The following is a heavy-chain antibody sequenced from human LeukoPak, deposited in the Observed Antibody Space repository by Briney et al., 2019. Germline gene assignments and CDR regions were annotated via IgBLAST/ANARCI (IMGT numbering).Heavy chain of an antibody. CDR1: GFTFDDYA. CDR2: ISWDGGST. J-gene: IGHJ4*02. V-gene: IGHV3-43D*03. Sequence: PGGSLRLSCAASGFTFDDYAMHWVRQAPGKGLEWVSLISWDGGSTYYADSVKGRFTISRDNSKNSLYLQMNSLRAEDTALYYCAKSVYYDSSGNIDYWGQGTLVTVSS. CDR3: AKSVYYDSSGNIDY. D-gene: IGHD3-22*01.